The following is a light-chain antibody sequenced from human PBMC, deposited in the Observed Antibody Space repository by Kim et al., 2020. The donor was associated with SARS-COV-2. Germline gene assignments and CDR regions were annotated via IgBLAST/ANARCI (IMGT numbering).Light chain of an antibody. CDR1: QSVGSS. J-gene: IGKJ1*01. CDR2: GAS. CDR3: QQYNNWWS. Sequence: SVSPGERASLSCRASQSVGSSLAWYQQKPGQAPRLLIYGASTRATGIPARFSGSGSGTEFTLTISSLQSEDFAVYYCQQYNNWWSFGQGTKVDIK. V-gene: IGKV3-15*01.